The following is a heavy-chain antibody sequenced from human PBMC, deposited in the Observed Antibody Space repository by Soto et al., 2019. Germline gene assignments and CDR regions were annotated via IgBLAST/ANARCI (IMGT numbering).Heavy chain of an antibody. CDR2: ISGSGGST. D-gene: IGHD5-12*01. J-gene: IGHJ4*02. CDR3: AKELRSLRIVATLFDY. V-gene: IGHV3-23*01. CDR1: GFTFSSYA. Sequence: PGGSLRLSCAASGFTFSSYAMSWVRQAPGKGLEWVSAISGSGGSTYYADSVKGRFTISRDNSKNTLYLQMNSLRAEDTAVYYCAKELRSLRIVATLFDYWGQGTLVTVSS.